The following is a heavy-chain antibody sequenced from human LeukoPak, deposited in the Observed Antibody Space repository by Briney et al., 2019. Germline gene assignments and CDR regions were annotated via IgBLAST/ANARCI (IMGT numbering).Heavy chain of an antibody. V-gene: IGHV3-23*01. J-gene: IGHJ4*02. CDR2: IRGSGGST. Sequence: PGGSLRLSCAASGFTFSSYAMSWVRQAPGKGLEWVSGIRGSGGSTYYADSVKGRFTISRDNSKNTLYLQMNSLRAEDTAVYYCAKGLYYYDSSGFDYWAREPWSPSPQ. CDR1: GFTFSSYA. D-gene: IGHD3-22*01. CDR3: AKGLYYYDSSGFDY.